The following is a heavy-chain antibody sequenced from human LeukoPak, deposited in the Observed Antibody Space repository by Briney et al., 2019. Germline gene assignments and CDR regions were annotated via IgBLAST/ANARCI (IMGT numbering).Heavy chain of an antibody. V-gene: IGHV4-39*01. CDR1: GGSISSGGYS. D-gene: IGHD6-19*01. CDR3: ASIAVAGSADY. CDR2: IYYSGST. Sequence: SETLSLTCAVSGGSISSGGYSWSWIRQPPGKGLEWIGSIYYSGSTYYNPSLKSRVTISVDTSKNQFSLKLSSVTAADTAVYYCASIAVAGSADYWGQGTLVTVSS. J-gene: IGHJ4*02.